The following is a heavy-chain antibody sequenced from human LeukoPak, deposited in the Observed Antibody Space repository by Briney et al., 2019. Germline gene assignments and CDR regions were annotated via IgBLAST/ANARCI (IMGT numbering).Heavy chain of an antibody. CDR1: GFTFSSYS. J-gene: IGHJ4*02. CDR3: AKTHPNYYGSGSYYLNPFDY. D-gene: IGHD3-10*01. Sequence: GGSLRLSCAASGFTFSSYSMNWVRQAPGKGLEWVSAISGSGDSTYYADSVKGRFTISRDNSKNTLYLQMNSLRAEDTAVYYCAKTHPNYYGSGSYYLNPFDYWGQGTLVTVSS. CDR2: ISGSGDST. V-gene: IGHV3-23*01.